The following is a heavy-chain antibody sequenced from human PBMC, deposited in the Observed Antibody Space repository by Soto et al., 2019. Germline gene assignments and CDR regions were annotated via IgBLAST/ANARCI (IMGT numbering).Heavy chain of an antibody. CDR1: GGTFSSYA. CDR2: IIPIFGTA. V-gene: IGHV1-69*06. D-gene: IGHD2-21*02. Sequence: SSVKVSCKASGGTFSSYAISWVRQAPGQGLEWMGGIIPIFGTANYAQKFQGRVTITADKSTSTAYMELSSLRSEDTAVYYCARDSVIVVVTATPGYYGMDVWGQGTTVTVSS. CDR3: ARDSVIVVVTATPGYYGMDV. J-gene: IGHJ6*02.